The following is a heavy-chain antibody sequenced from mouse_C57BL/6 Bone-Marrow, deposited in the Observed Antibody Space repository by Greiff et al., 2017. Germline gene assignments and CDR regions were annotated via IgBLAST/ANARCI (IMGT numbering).Heavy chain of an antibody. Sequence: EVMLVESVGGLVKPGGSLKLSCAASGFTFSDYGLHWVRQAPEKGLEWVAYFSSGSRTIYYAAPVKGRFTISRDNAKTTLFLQRTSLRSEDTAMYYCARRVYYGDSGAMDYWGQGTSVTDSS. D-gene: IGHD2-13*01. V-gene: IGHV5-17*01. J-gene: IGHJ4*01. CDR3: ARRVYYGDSGAMDY. CDR1: GFTFSDYG. CDR2: FSSGSRTI.